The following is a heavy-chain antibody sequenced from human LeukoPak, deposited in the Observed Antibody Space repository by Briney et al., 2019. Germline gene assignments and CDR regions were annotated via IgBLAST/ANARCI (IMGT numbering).Heavy chain of an antibody. V-gene: IGHV4-59*08. CDR3: ARHSQHSGDRGAARKFDY. CDR2: IYYSGST. D-gene: IGHD3-10*01. J-gene: IGHJ4*02. Sequence: PSEILSLTFTGSVGSISGYYWSWIRQPPGQGPQWSGYIYYSGSTNSTPSLKSRVTISKDTSKNQFSLNLGSVTAEDTAVYYCARHSQHSGDRGAARKFDYWGQGILVTVSS. CDR1: VGSISGYY.